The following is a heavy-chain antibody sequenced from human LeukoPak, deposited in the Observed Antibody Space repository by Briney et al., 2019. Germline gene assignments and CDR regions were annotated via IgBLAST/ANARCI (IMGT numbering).Heavy chain of an antibody. D-gene: IGHD1-26*01. CDR3: AKDQVPWDRSGYGDY. V-gene: IGHV3-23*01. J-gene: IGHJ4*02. CDR2: ISNNGGYT. Sequence: GGSLRLSCAASGFTFSSSAMSWVRQAPGKGLEWVSAISNNGGYTYYADSVQGRFTISRDNSKSTLCLQMNSLRAEDTAVYYCAKDQVPWDRSGYGDYWGQGTLVTVSS. CDR1: GFTFSSSA.